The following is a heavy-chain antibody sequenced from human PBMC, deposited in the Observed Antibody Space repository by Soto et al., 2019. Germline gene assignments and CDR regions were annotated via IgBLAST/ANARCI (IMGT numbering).Heavy chain of an antibody. V-gene: IGHV2-5*02. CDR3: AHTMTHDAFDI. J-gene: IGHJ3*02. Sequence: QITLKESGPTLVKPTQTLTLTCTFSGFSLSTSGVGVGWIRQPPGKALEWLALIYWDDDKRYSPSLKSRLTXTXXTSKNQVVLTMTNMDPVDTATYYCAHTMTHDAFDIWGQGTMVTVSS. CDR1: GFSLSTSGVG. CDR2: IYWDDDK.